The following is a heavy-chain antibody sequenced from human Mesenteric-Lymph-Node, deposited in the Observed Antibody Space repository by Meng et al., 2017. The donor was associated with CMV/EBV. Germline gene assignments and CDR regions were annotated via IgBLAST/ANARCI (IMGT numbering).Heavy chain of an antibody. Sequence: GGSISSGGYYWSWIRENPGKGLEWIGYIYYSGSTYYNPSLKSRVTISVDTSKNQFSLKLSSVTAADTAVYYCARAGGVVVPAAMFDPWGQGTLVTVSS. CDR3: ARAGGVVVPAAMFDP. CDR1: GGSISSGGYY. CDR2: IYYSGST. V-gene: IGHV4-31*02. J-gene: IGHJ5*02. D-gene: IGHD2-2*01.